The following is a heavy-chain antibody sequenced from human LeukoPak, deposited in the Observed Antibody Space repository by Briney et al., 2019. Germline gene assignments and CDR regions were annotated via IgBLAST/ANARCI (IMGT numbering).Heavy chain of an antibody. V-gene: IGHV3-48*01. J-gene: IGHJ3*02. CDR2: ISSSSSTI. CDR3: AKVQGIGSLAAFDI. D-gene: IGHD1-26*01. Sequence: GGSLRLSRAASGFSSITYIMYWGRQAPGKGLERVSYISSSSSTIYYADSVKGRFTISRDNAKNSLYLQMNSLRAEDTAVYYCAKVQGIGSLAAFDIWGQGTMVTVSS. CDR1: GFSSITYI.